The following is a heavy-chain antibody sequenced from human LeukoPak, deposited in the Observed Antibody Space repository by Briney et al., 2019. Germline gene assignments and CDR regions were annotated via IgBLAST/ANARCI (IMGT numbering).Heavy chain of an antibody. CDR2: ISGGGGST. Sequence: GGSLRLSCAASGFIFSSYAMSWVRQAPGKGLEWVSGISGGGGSTYYADSVKGRFTVSRDNYKKTVYMQVNSLRAEDTAVYYCADFMTTVTTFDYWGQGTLVTVSS. CDR1: GFIFSSYA. CDR3: ADFMTTVTTFDY. D-gene: IGHD4-17*01. V-gene: IGHV3-23*01. J-gene: IGHJ4*02.